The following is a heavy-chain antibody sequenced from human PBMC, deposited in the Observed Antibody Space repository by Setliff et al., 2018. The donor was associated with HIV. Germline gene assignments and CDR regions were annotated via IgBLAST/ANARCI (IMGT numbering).Heavy chain of an antibody. V-gene: IGHV3-23*01. D-gene: IGHD3-22*01. CDR3: AKPTSGYYPRPFDL. Sequence: GGSLRLSCAASGFAFSTFDMNWVRQSPEKGLEWVSAVSPGGVTTYYPDSVKGRFTVSRDDSRNMLFLQMNNLGVEDTAIYYCAKPTSGYYPRPFDLWGQGTMVTVSS. CDR1: GFAFSTFD. J-gene: IGHJ4*02. CDR2: VSPGGVTT.